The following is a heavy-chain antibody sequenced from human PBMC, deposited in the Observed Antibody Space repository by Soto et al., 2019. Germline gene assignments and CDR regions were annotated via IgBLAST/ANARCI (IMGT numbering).Heavy chain of an antibody. CDR2: ISGSGGST. Sequence: GGSLRLSCAASGFTFSSYAMSWVRQAPGKGLEWVSAISGSGGSTYYADSVKGRFTISRDNSKNTLYLQMNSLRAEDTAVYYCAKDIYDYVWGSYRLGFDYWGQGTLVTVSS. J-gene: IGHJ4*02. D-gene: IGHD3-16*02. CDR1: GFTFSSYA. V-gene: IGHV3-23*01. CDR3: AKDIYDYVWGSYRLGFDY.